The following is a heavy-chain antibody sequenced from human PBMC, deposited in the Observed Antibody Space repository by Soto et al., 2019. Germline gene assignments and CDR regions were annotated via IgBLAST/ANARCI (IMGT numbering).Heavy chain of an antibody. V-gene: IGHV4-31*03. Sequence: QLQESGPGLVRPSQPLSLTCTVSGASINTAGSYWSWIRQYPGKGLEWIGYIYYSGATFYNPYLNSRAAISLDTSKNQFSLLLTSMTAADTAVYYCVRDRRICVDVWGQGTTVTVSS. CDR1: GASINTAGSY. CDR2: IYYSGAT. CDR3: VRDRRICVDV. J-gene: IGHJ6*02.